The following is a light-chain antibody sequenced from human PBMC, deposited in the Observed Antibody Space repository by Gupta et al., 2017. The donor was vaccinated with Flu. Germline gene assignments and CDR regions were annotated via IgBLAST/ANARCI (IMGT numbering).Light chain of an antibody. J-gene: IGKJ4*01. CDR2: DTS. CDR1: QDINKF. Sequence: DIQMTQSPSSLAASVGDRVTITCQASQDINKFLNWYRQKPGKAPNILILDTSNLEAGVPSRFSGSGPGTVFTFTISSLQPEDIATYYCQQYANGPLTFGGGTKLEI. V-gene: IGKV1-33*01. CDR3: QQYANGPLT.